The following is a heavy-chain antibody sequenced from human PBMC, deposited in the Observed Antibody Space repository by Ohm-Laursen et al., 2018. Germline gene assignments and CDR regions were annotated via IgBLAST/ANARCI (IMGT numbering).Heavy chain of an antibody. D-gene: IGHD3-3*01. Sequence: SDTLSLTCTVSGGSISSYYWNWIRQPPGKGLEWIGYIYYSGSTNYNPSLKSRVTISVDTSKNQFSLKLSSVTAADTAVYYCARGSQRITIFGVVISRYYYYGMDVWGQGTTVTVSS. CDR1: GGSISSYY. J-gene: IGHJ6*02. CDR2: IYYSGST. CDR3: ARGSQRITIFGVVISRYYYYGMDV. V-gene: IGHV4-59*12.